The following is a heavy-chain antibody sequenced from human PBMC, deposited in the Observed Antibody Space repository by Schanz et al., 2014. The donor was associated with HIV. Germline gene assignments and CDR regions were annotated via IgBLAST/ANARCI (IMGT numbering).Heavy chain of an antibody. CDR2: IVPILGTT. CDR3: ARVLGMAAAGTYWWYFDL. J-gene: IGHJ2*01. D-gene: IGHD6-13*01. CDR1: GGTFHSFG. Sequence: QVQLVQSGAEVKKPGASVKVSCKPSGGTFHSFGVGGVRQAPGQGFEWMGGIVPILGTTYYAQKFRGRVTITADKSTTSYMQLSSLRSDDTAVYYCARVLGMAAAGTYWWYFDLSPRGTLVTVSS. V-gene: IGHV1-69*06.